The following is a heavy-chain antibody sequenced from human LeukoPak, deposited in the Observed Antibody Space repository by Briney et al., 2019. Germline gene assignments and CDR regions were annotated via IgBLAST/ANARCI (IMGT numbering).Heavy chain of an antibody. CDR1: GYTFTSYG. CDR3: ARERVYQTRNFDY. Sequence: RASVKVSCKDSGYTFTSYGISWVRQTPGQGLEWMGWISAYNGNTNYAQKLQGRVTMTTDTSTSTAYMELRSLRSDDTAVYHCARERVYQTRNFDYWGQGTLVTVSS. CDR2: ISAYNGNT. J-gene: IGHJ4*02. D-gene: IGHD5/OR15-5a*01. V-gene: IGHV1-18*01.